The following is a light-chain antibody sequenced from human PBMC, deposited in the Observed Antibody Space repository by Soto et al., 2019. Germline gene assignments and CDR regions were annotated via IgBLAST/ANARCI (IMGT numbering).Light chain of an antibody. CDR1: SSDVGSYNL. V-gene: IGLV2-23*03. J-gene: IGLJ7*01. CDR2: EGS. Sequence: HSVLTQPASVSGSPGQSITISCTGTSSDVGSYNLVSWYQQHPGKAPKLMIYEGSKRPSGVSNRFSGSKSGNTASLTISGLQAEDEADYYCCSYAGSSTFPVFGGGTQLTVL. CDR3: CSYAGSSTFPV.